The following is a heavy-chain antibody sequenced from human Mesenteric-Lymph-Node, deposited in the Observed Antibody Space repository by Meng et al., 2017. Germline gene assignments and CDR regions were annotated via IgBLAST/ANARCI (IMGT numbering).Heavy chain of an antibody. V-gene: IGHV4-4*02. Sequence: GRLEGGGPGLVMPSGTLSLTCDVSGGSIRNDQWWSWVRQAPGKGLEWIGEIYHSGRTNYNPSVKSRVSMSVDKSQNHFSLRLSSVTAADTAVYYCTTLYGDSISWGQGTLVTVSS. CDR2: IYHSGRT. CDR3: TTLYGDSIS. J-gene: IGHJ4*02. D-gene: IGHD4-17*01. CDR1: GGSIRNDQW.